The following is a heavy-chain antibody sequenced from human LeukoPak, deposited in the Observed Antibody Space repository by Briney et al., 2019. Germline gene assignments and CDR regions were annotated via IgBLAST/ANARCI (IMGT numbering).Heavy chain of an antibody. J-gene: IGHJ4*02. CDR1: GFTFSDYW. V-gene: IGHV3-74*01. CDR2: INGDGKST. D-gene: IGHD4-17*01. CDR3: TRVGAVTYDY. Sequence: GGSLRLSCAASGFTFSDYWMHWVRQAPGKGLVWVSRINGDGKSTTYADSVKGRFTISRDNAKNTLYLQMNSLRAEDTAVYYCTRVGAVTYDYWGQGTLVTVSS.